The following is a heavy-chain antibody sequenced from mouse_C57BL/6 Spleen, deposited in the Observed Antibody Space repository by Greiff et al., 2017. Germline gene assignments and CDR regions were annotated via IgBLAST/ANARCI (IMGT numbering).Heavy chain of an antibody. D-gene: IGHD3-3*01. CDR1: GFSLTSYG. V-gene: IGHV2-2*01. J-gene: IGHJ1*03. CDR2: IWRGGCT. Sequence: VKLMESGPGLVQPSQSLSITCTVSGFSLTSYGVHWVRQSPGKGLEWLGVIWRGGCTDYNAAFISRLSISKDNSKSQVFVKMNSLQADDTAIYYCASNWDRGYFDVWGTGTTVTVSS. CDR3: ASNWDRGYFDV.